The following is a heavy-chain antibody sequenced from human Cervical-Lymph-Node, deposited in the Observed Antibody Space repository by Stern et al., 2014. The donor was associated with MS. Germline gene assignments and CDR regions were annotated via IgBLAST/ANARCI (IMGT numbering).Heavy chain of an antibody. CDR2: INYIGET. J-gene: IGHJ4*02. Sequence: QVQLQESGPGLVKPSETLSLTCSVSGGSLSNYYWSWIRQPPGKRPEWIGYINYIGETNYNPSRKSRVIMLMDRCKNKFSLKLNSVTAADTAVYYCARSRSGWNYYFDYWSQGTLVTVSS. V-gene: IGHV4-59*01. CDR3: ARSRSGWNYYFDY. D-gene: IGHD6-19*01. CDR1: GGSLSNYY.